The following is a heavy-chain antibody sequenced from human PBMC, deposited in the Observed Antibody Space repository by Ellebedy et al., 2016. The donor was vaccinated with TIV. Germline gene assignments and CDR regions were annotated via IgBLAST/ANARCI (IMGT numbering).Heavy chain of an antibody. V-gene: IGHV3-7*01. J-gene: IGHJ4*02. CDR1: GFTFSNYC. CDR2: IKQDGNEK. Sequence: GESLKISCAASGFTFSNYCMSWVRQAPGKGLEWVANIKQDGNEKNYVDSVKGRFTISRDNGKNTLYLQMNSLRVEDTAVYYCARGKLTWKSEDYWGQGTLVTVSS. CDR3: ARGKLTWKSEDY. D-gene: IGHD1-1*01.